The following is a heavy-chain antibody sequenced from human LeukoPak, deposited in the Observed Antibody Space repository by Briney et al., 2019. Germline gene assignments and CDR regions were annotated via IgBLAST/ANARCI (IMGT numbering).Heavy chain of an antibody. CDR3: ARGRGYSFSSQYSDY. V-gene: IGHV4-34*01. J-gene: IGHJ4*02. CDR1: GGSFSGYY. Sequence: QASETLSLTCAVYGGSFSGYYWSWIRQPPGKGLEWIGEINHSGSTNYNPSLKSRVTISVDTSKNQFSLKLSSVTAADTAVYYCARGRGYSFSSQYSDYWGQGTLVTVSS. D-gene: IGHD5-18*01. CDR2: INHSGST.